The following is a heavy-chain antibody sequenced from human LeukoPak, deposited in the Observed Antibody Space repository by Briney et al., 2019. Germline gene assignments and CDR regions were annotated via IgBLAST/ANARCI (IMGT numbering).Heavy chain of an antibody. Sequence: GRSLRLSRAASGFTLSNYGMNWGRQDPGTGLEWVSYISSRSSAINYADSVKGRFTISRDNGKNSLYLQMNSLRVEDTAVYYCARGGAARPDYWGQGTLVTVSS. CDR3: ARGGAARPDY. D-gene: IGHD6-6*01. J-gene: IGHJ4*02. CDR1: GFTLSNYG. V-gene: IGHV3-48*01. CDR2: ISSRSSAI.